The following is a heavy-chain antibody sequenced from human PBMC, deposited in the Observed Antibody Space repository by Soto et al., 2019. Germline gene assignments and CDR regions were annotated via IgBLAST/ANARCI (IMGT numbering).Heavy chain of an antibody. CDR2: INHSGST. Sequence: PSETLSHTCAVYGGSFSGYYWSCIRQPPGKGLEWIGEINHSGSTNYNPSLKSRVTISVDTSKNQFSLKLSSVTAADTAVYYCARTFIRHFDYWGQGTLVTVS. CDR1: GGSFSGYY. CDR3: ARTFIRHFDY. D-gene: IGHD3-10*01. J-gene: IGHJ4*02. V-gene: IGHV4-34*01.